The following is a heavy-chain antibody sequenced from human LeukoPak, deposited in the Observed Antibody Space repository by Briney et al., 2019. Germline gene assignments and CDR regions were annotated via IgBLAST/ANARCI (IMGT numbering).Heavy chain of an antibody. D-gene: IGHD4-11*01. J-gene: IGHJ5*02. V-gene: IGHV4-30-2*01. Sequence: PSQTLSLTCAVSGGSISSGGYSWSWIRQPPGKGLEWIGYIYHSGSTYYNPSLKSRVTISVDRSKNQFSLKLSSVTAADTAVYYCARRLMTTGRDWFDPWGQGTLVTVSS. CDR3: ARRLMTTGRDWFDP. CDR1: GGSISSGGYS. CDR2: IYHSGST.